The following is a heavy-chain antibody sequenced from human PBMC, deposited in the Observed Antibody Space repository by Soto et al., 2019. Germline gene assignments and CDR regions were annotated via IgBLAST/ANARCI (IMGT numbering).Heavy chain of an antibody. CDR1: GGSISSSSYY. CDR2: IYYSGST. J-gene: IGHJ4*02. D-gene: IGHD3-16*01. V-gene: IGHV4-39*01. CDR3: ARPEQGGGIDY. Sequence: SETLSLTCTVSGGSISSSSYYWGWIRQPPGKGLEWIGSIYYSGSTYYNPSLKSRVTISVDTSKNQFSLKLSSVTAADTAVYYCARPEQGGGIDYWGQGTLVTVSS.